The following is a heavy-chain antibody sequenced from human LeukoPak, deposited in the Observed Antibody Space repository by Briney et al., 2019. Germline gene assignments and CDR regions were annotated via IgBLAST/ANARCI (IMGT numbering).Heavy chain of an antibody. CDR3: ARGTGLSGSYYAFDY. D-gene: IGHD1-26*01. V-gene: IGHV3-21*01. J-gene: IGHJ4*02. CDR2: IDSSSSYI. Sequence: SGGSLRLSCAASGFTFSSYSMSWVRQAPGKGLEWVSSIDSSSSYIYYADSLKGRFTISRDNAKNSLSLQMNSVRAEDTAVYYCARGTGLSGSYYAFDYWGQGTLVTVSS. CDR1: GFTFSSYS.